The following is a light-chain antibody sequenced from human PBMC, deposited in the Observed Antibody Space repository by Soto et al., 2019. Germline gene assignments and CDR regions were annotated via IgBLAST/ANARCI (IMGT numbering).Light chain of an antibody. CDR3: QQYGTTPPT. CDR1: QTVSSGY. CDR2: GAS. Sequence: EIVLTQSPATLSVSPGERVTLSCRASQTVSSGYLAWYQQKPGQAPRLLIYGASTRAAGIPDRFSGNGSGTDFALTHSRLEPEDFIVYHCQQYGTTPPTFGPGTKVEIK. J-gene: IGKJ3*01. V-gene: IGKV3-20*01.